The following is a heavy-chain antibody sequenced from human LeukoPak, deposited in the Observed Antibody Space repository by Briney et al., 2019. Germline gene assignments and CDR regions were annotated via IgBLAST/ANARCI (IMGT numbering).Heavy chain of an antibody. CDR2: ISGSGGST. CDR1: GFTFDDYA. Sequence: PGGSLRLSCAASGFTFDDYAMHWVRQAPGKGLEWVSGISGSGGSTYYADSVKGRFTISRDNSKNTLYLQMNSLRAEDTAVYYCAKDKVTIFGVVTYFDYWGQGTLVTVSS. J-gene: IGHJ4*02. CDR3: AKDKVTIFGVVTYFDY. V-gene: IGHV3-23*01. D-gene: IGHD3-3*01.